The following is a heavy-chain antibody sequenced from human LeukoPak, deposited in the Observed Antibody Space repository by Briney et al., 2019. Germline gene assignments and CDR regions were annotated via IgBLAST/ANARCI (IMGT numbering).Heavy chain of an antibody. Sequence: GGSLRLSCAASGFTFSIFAMSWVRQAPGKEPELVSAISANSGSTYYADSVKGRFTISRDNSKNTLYLQMNSLRAEDTAVYYCAAMTTVTTSYFDYWGQGTLVTVSS. V-gene: IGHV3-23*01. CDR3: AAMTTVTTSYFDY. CDR2: ISANSGST. CDR1: GFTFSIFA. J-gene: IGHJ4*02. D-gene: IGHD4-17*01.